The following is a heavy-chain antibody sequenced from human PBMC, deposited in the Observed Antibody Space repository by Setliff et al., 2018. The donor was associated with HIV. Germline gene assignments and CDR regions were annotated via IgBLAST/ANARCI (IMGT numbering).Heavy chain of an antibody. CDR3: ARERLRFLEWLPLDY. J-gene: IGHJ4*02. CDR1: GFTFSSYS. D-gene: IGHD3-3*01. V-gene: IGHV3-21*01. Sequence: GSLRLSCAASGFTFSSYSMNWVRQAPGKGLEWVSSISSSSSYIYYADSVKGRFTISRDDSKNTLYLQMNSLRAEDTAVYYCARERLRFLEWLPLDYWGQGTLVTVSS. CDR2: ISSSSSYI.